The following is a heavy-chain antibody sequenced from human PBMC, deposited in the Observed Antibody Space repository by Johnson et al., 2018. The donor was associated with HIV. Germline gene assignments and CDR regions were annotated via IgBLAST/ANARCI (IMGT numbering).Heavy chain of an antibody. CDR2: ISYDGSNK. V-gene: IGHV3-30*03. CDR1: GFTFSSYG. J-gene: IGHJ3*01. D-gene: IGHD2-21*02. CDR3: ARDGSGHAVVVTATRRGYGFGLDL. Sequence: QVQLVESGGGVVQPGRSLRLSCAASGFTFSSYGMHWVRQAPGKGLEWVAVISYDGSNKYYADSVKGRFTISRDNAKNSLYLQMNSLRPEDTALYYCARDGSGHAVVVTATRRGYGFGLDLWGQGTMVTVSS.